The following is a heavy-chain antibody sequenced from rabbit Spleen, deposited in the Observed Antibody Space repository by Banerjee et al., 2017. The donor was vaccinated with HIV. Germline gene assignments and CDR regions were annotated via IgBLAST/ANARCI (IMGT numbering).Heavy chain of an antibody. J-gene: IGHJ4*01. V-gene: IGHV1S45*01. CDR3: ARAANNIGYSSGL. Sequence: QEQLVESGGGLVQPGGSLKLSCKASGFDFSNYGVSWVRQAPGKGLEWIASINSFTGRPVYATWAKGRFTISKTSSTTVTLQMTSLTAADTATYWCARAANNIGYSSGLWGPGTLVTVS. D-gene: IGHD1-1*01. CDR1: GFDFSNYG. CDR2: INSFTGRP.